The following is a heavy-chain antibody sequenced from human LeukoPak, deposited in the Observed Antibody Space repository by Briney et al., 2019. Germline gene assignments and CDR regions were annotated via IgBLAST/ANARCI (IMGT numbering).Heavy chain of an antibody. D-gene: IGHD3-10*01. CDR3: ARLRVYYHFSDY. J-gene: IGHJ4*02. Sequence: ASVKVSCKASGYTFTGYYMHWVGQAPGQGLEWMGWINPNSGGTNYAQKFQGRVTMTRDTSISTAYMELSRLRSDDTAVYYCARLRVYYHFSDYWGQGTLVTVSS. CDR2: INPNSGGT. V-gene: IGHV1-2*02. CDR1: GYTFTGYY.